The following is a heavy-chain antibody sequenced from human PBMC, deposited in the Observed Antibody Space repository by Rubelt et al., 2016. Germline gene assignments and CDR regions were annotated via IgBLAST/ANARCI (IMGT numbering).Heavy chain of an antibody. CDR1: GYSISSGYY. D-gene: IGHD1-26*01. J-gene: IGHJ2*01. V-gene: IGHV4-38-2*02. CDR2: IYHGGST. Sequence: QVHLQESGPGLVKPSETLSLTCTVSGYSISSGYYWGWIRQPPGKGLEWIGSIYHGGSTSYNPSLKGRVTISVDTSKNQFSLKLSSVTAADTAVYYCARGQWELPDWYFDLWGRGTLVTVSS. CDR3: ARGQWELPDWYFDL.